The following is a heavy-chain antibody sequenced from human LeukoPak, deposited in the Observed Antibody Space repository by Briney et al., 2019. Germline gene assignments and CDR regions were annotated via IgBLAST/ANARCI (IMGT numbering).Heavy chain of an antibody. Sequence: PSETLSLTCTVSGGSISSHYGSWIRRPPGKGLEWIGYTYYSGSTNSNPSLKSRVTISVDTSKNQFSLKLSSVTAADTAVYYCARGVDYSSSWYNWFDPWGQGTLVTVAS. CDR2: TYYSGST. D-gene: IGHD6-13*01. J-gene: IGHJ5*02. CDR3: ARGVDYSSSWYNWFDP. CDR1: GGSISSHY. V-gene: IGHV4-59*11.